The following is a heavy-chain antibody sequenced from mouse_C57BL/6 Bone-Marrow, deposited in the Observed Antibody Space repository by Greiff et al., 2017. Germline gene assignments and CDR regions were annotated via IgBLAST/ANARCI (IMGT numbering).Heavy chain of an antibody. J-gene: IGHJ4*01. CDR2: IWSDGST. Sequence: VKLVESGPGLVAPSQSLSITCTVSGFSLTSYGVHWVRQPPGKGLEWLVVIWSDGSTTYNSALKSRLSISKDNSKSQVFLKMNSLQTDDTAMYYCARHYGSPYYYAMDYWGQGTSVTVSS. CDR3: ARHYGSPYYYAMDY. CDR1: GFSLTSYG. V-gene: IGHV2-6-1*01. D-gene: IGHD1-1*01.